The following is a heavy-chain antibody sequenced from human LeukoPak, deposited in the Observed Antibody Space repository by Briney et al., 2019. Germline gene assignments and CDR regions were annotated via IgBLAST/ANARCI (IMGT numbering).Heavy chain of an antibody. CDR3: ARAPSIEMGKQPTHGGAFDV. CDR2: INPSGGGT. D-gene: IGHD5-24*01. CDR1: GYTFTSYY. Sequence: ASVKVSCKASGYTFTSYYMHWVRQAPGQGLEWMGIINPSGGGTSYAQKFQGRVTMTRDTSTSTVYMELSSLRSEDTAVYYCARAPSIEMGKQPTHGGAFDVWGQGTMVTVSS. J-gene: IGHJ3*01. V-gene: IGHV1-46*01.